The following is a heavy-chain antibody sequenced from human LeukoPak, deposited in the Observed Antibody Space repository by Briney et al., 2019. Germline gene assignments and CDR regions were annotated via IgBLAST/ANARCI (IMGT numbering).Heavy chain of an antibody. CDR1: GGTFSSYA. Sequence: SVKVSCKASGGTFSSYAISWVRQAPGQGLEWMGGIIPIFGTANYAQKFQGRVTITADKSTSTAYMELSSLRSEDTAVYYCARVPGSTTGDAFDIWGQGTMVTVSS. CDR2: IIPIFGTA. J-gene: IGHJ3*02. CDR3: ARVPGSTTGDAFDI. V-gene: IGHV1-69*06. D-gene: IGHD1-1*01.